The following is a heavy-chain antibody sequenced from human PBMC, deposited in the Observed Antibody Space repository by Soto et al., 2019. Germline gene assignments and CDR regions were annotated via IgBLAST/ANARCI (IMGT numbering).Heavy chain of an antibody. Sequence: SVKFSCKATGLTFISSAVQWVRQARGQPRECRVWIVVRSGNTNYXXKVQERVXXTRDMATSIAXVELSXRRCEDTAVXNCAAVPDKGMFRTGDHWGQGTRVTSP. J-gene: IGHJ4*02. D-gene: IGHD3-10*02. CDR1: GLTFISSA. CDR2: IVVRSGNT. CDR3: AAVPDKGMFRTGDH. V-gene: IGHV1-58*01.